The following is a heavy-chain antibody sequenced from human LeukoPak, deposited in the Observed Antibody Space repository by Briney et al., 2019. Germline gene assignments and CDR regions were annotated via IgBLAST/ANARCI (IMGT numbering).Heavy chain of an antibody. V-gene: IGHV3-9*01. CDR3: AKGASYYDSSGYSPDY. D-gene: IGHD3-22*01. CDR2: IIWNSGTI. J-gene: IGHJ4*02. Sequence: GGSLRLSCAASGFTFDDYAMHWVRQAPGKGLEWVSGIIWNSGTIAYADSVKGRFTISRDNAKNSLYLQMNSLRAEDTALYYCAKGASYYDSSGYSPDYWGQGTLVTVSS. CDR1: GFTFDDYA.